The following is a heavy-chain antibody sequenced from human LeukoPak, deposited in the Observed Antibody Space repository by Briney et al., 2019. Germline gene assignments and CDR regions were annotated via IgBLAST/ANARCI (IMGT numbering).Heavy chain of an antibody. Sequence: GESLKISCKASGYTFTSYWIGWVRQMPGKGLGWMGIVYPGDSDTRYSPSFQGQVTISADKSINTAYLHWSRLKTSDTAIYYCARRGLELRGDYDYYTDVWGKGTTITVSS. V-gene: IGHV5-51*01. D-gene: IGHD1-7*01. CDR3: ARRGLELRGDYDYYTDV. CDR1: GYTFTSYW. J-gene: IGHJ6*03. CDR2: VYPGDSDT.